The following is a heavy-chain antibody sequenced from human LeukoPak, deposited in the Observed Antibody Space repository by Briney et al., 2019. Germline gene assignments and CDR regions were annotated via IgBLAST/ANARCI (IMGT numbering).Heavy chain of an antibody. J-gene: IGHJ6*02. CDR3: ARGPLGFGELPYGMDV. CDR1: GGSISSYY. D-gene: IGHD3-10*01. V-gene: IGHV4-59*08. CDR2: IYYSGST. Sequence: SETLSLTCTVSGGSISSYYWSWIRQPPGKGLEWIGYIYYSGSTDFNPSLKSRVIISVDTSKNQFSLKLGSVTAADTAVYYCARGPLGFGELPYGMDVWGQGTTVTVSS.